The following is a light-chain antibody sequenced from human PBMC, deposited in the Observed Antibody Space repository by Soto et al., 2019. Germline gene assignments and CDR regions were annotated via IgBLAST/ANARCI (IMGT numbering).Light chain of an antibody. CDR3: ETWDTNTRV. V-gene: IGLV4-60*02. CDR1: SGHSTYI. CDR2: LEGSGSY. Sequence: QSVLAQSSSASASLGSSVKLTCTLSSGHSTYIIAWHQQQPGKAPRYLMNLEGSGSYNKGSGVPDRFSGSSSGADRYLTISNLQFEDEADYYCETWDTNTRVFGTGTKVTVL. J-gene: IGLJ1*01.